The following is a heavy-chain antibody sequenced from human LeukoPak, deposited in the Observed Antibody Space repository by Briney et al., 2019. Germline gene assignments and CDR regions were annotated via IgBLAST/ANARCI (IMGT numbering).Heavy chain of an antibody. Sequence: SETLSLTCTVSGGSISSGSYYWSWIRQPAGKGLEWIGRIYTSGSTNYNPSLKSRVTISVDTSKNQFSLKLSSVTAADTAVYYCAREEYYYGSGSYYNPSYYFDYWGQGTLVTVSS. V-gene: IGHV4-61*02. CDR3: AREEYYYGSGSYYNPSYYFDY. CDR2: IYTSGST. J-gene: IGHJ4*02. D-gene: IGHD3-10*01. CDR1: GGSISSGSYY.